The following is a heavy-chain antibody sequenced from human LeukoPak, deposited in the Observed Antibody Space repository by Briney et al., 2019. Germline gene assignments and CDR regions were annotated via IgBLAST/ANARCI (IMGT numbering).Heavy chain of an antibody. CDR3: ARMGVYYYDSSGPEGYAFDI. Sequence: ASVKVSFKASGYTFTRYGISWVRQAPGQGLEWMGWISAYNGNTNYAQKLQGRVTMTTDTSTSTAYMELRSLRSDDTAVYYCARMGVYYYDSSGPEGYAFDIWGQGTMVTVSS. CDR2: ISAYNGNT. J-gene: IGHJ3*02. D-gene: IGHD3-22*01. CDR1: GYTFTRYG. V-gene: IGHV1-18*01.